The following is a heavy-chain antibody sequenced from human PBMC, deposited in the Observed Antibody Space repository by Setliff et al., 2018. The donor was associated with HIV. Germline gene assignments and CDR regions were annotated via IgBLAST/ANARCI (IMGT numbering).Heavy chain of an antibody. J-gene: IGHJ4*02. CDR3: AKDKSYHDYIWGSSVLAY. D-gene: IGHD3-16*01. CDR2: MRYDGSNK. V-gene: IGHV3-30*02. CDR1: GFTFSDYD. Sequence: QPGGSLRLSCAASGFTFSDYDIHWVRQAPGKGLEWVAFMRYDGSNKDYADSVKGRFTISRDNSKNTLFLQMNSLRPEDTAIYYCAKDKSYHDYIWGSSVLAYWGQGTLVTVSS.